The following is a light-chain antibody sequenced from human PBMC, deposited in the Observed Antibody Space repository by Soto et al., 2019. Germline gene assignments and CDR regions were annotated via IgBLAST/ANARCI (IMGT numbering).Light chain of an antibody. CDR3: SSYAVTNIFG. CDR1: SSDVGGYNY. CDR2: EVS. V-gene: IGLV2-8*01. Sequence: QSVLAQPPSASGSPGQSVTISCTGTSSDVGGYNYVSWYQQHPGNAPKVIIYEVSKRPSGVPDRFSGSKSGSTASLTVSGLQAEDESDYYCSSYAVTNIFGFGTGTKV. J-gene: IGLJ1*01.